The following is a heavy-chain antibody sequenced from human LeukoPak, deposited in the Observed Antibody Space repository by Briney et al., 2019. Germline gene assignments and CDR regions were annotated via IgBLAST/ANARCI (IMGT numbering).Heavy chain of an antibody. D-gene: IGHD3-16*02. V-gene: IGHV3-11*01. CDR3: ARDTGGDYVWGSYRYYFDY. CDR1: GFTFSDYY. J-gene: IGHJ4*02. CDR2: ISSSGSTI. Sequence: PGGSLRLSCAASGFTFSDYYMSWIRQAPGKGLEWVSYISSSGSTIYYVDSVKGRFTISRDNAKNSLYLQMNSLRAENTAVYYSARDTGGDYVWGSYRYYFDYWGQGTLVTVSS.